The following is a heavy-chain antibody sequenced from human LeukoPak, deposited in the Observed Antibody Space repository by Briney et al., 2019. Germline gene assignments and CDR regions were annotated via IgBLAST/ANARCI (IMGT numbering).Heavy chain of an antibody. CDR3: ARVDYDSSGPRFDY. D-gene: IGHD3-22*01. V-gene: IGHV4-30-4*01. CDR2: IYYSGST. J-gene: IGHJ4*02. Sequence: SETLSLTCTVSGGSISSCDYYWSWIRQPPGKGLEWIVYIYYSGSTYYNPSLKSRVTISVDTSKIQFSLKLSSVTAADTAVYYCARVDYDSSGPRFDYWGQGTLVTVSS. CDR1: GGSISSCDYY.